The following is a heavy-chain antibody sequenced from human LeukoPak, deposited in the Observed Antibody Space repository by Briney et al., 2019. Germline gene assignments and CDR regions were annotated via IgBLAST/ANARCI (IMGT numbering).Heavy chain of an antibody. CDR3: ARGGTALARGEY. CDR1: GFTFSSYS. D-gene: IGHD1-26*01. Sequence: GGSLRLSCAAPGFTFSSYSMNWVRQAPGKGLEWVSYISNSGSTTYYADSVKGRFTISRDNAKNSLYLQMNSLRVEDTAVYYRARGGTALARGEYWGQGTLVTVSS. V-gene: IGHV3-48*01. CDR2: ISNSGSTT. J-gene: IGHJ4*02.